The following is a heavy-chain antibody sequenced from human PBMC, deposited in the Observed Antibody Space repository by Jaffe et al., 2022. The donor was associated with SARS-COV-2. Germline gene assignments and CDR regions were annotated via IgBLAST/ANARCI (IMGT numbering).Heavy chain of an antibody. V-gene: IGHV3-48*03. Sequence: EVQLVESGGGLVQPGGSLRLSCAASGFTFSSYEMNWVRQAPGKGLEWVSYISSSGSTIYYADSVKGRFTISRDNAKNSLYLQMNSLRAEDTAVYYCARSTGYSSSWYAGPLDYWGQGTLVTVSS. CDR1: GFTFSSYE. CDR2: ISSSGSTI. D-gene: IGHD6-13*01. CDR3: ARSTGYSSSWYAGPLDY. J-gene: IGHJ4*02.